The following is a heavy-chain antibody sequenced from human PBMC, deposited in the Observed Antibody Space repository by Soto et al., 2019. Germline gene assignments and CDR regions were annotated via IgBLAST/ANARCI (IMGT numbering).Heavy chain of an antibody. CDR3: ARDKDRQQLGGNYYYGIDV. D-gene: IGHD2-15*01. CDR1: GGTFGNSA. Sequence: QVQLVQSGAEVKKPGSSVTVSCKASGGTFGNSAISWVRQAPGQGLEWMGGIIPIFSTPDYAQKFQGRFTITADDSTTTAYMELTSLKSEDTAVYYCARDKDRQQLGGNYYYGIDVWVQGTKVTVSS. J-gene: IGHJ6*02. CDR2: IIPIFSTP. V-gene: IGHV1-69*12.